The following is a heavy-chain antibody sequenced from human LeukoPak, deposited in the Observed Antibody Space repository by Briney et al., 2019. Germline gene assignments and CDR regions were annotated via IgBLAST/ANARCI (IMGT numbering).Heavy chain of an antibody. CDR2: ISSSSSYI. D-gene: IGHD6-6*01. J-gene: IGHJ4*02. CDR1: GFTFSSYS. V-gene: IGHV3-21*04. CDR3: ARHRSSWLIDY. Sequence: GGSLRLSCAASGFTFSSYSINWVRQAPGKGLEWVSSISSSSSYIYYADSVKGRFTISRDNSKNTLYLQMNSLRAEDTAVYYCARHRSSWLIDYWGQGTLVTVSS.